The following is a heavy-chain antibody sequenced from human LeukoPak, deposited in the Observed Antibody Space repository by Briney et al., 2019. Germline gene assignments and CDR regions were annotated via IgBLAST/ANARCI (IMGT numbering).Heavy chain of an antibody. V-gene: IGHV1-58*01. CDR2: IVVGSGNT. J-gene: IGHJ3*02. CDR3: AADPDPVFWSGYQTRDAFDI. CDR1: GFTFTSSA. Sequence: SVKVSCKASGFTFTSSAVQWVRQARGQRLEWIGWIVVGSGNTNYAQKFQERVTITRDMSTSTAYMELSSLRSEDTAVYYCAADPDPVFWSGYQTRDAFDIWGQGTMVTVPS. D-gene: IGHD3-3*01.